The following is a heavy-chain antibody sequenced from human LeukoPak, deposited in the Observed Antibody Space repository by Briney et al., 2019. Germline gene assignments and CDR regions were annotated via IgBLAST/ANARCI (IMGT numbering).Heavy chain of an antibody. V-gene: IGHV4-30-4*08. CDR3: ARGRYPPTWIQPPGVYYMDV. CDR2: IYYSGST. CDR1: GGSISSGDYY. Sequence: PSETLSLTCTVSGGSISSGDYYWSWIRQPPGKGLEWIGYIYYSGSTYYNPSLKTRVTISVDPSKNQFSLKLSSVTAADTAVYYCARGRYPPTWIQPPGVYYMDVWGKGTTVTVSS. J-gene: IGHJ6*03. D-gene: IGHD5-18*01.